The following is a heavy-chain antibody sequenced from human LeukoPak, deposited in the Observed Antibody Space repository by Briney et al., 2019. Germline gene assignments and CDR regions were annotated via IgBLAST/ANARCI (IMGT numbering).Heavy chain of an antibody. CDR2: ITGGGGST. V-gene: IGHV3-23*01. D-gene: IGHD4-17*01. CDR3: ANRRDGFNI. Sequence: GGSLRLSCEASGFTFSSSAMSWVRQAPGKGLEWVSGITGGGGSTYYADSVKGRFTISRDNSKNTLYLQMNSLRAEGTAIYYCANRRDGFNIWGQGTMVTVSS. J-gene: IGHJ3*02. CDR1: GFTFSSSA.